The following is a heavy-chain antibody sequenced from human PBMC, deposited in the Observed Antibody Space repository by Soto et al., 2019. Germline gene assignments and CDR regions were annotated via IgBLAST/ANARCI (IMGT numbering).Heavy chain of an antibody. CDR3: ARVGLSDCSGGSCYSYDY. J-gene: IGHJ4*02. Sequence: GGSLRLSCAASGFTFSRYDMHWVRQVTGKGLEWVSAIGAAGDTYYPGSVKGRFTISRENAKNSLYLQMNSLRAGDAAVYYCARVGLSDCSGGSCYSYDYWGQGTLVTVSS. CDR2: IGAAGDT. V-gene: IGHV3-13*01. CDR1: GFTFSRYD. D-gene: IGHD2-15*01.